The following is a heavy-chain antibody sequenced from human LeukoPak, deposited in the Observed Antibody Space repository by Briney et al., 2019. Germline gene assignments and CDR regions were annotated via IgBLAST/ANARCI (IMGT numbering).Heavy chain of an antibody. CDR1: GGSFSGYY. Sequence: PSETLSLTCAVYGGSFSGYYWSWIRQPPGKGLEWIGEINHSGSTNYNPSLKSRVTISVDTSKNQFSLKLSSVTAADTAVYYCARGYFWNWDYWGQGTLVTVSS. D-gene: IGHD1-7*01. CDR3: ARGYFWNWDY. J-gene: IGHJ4*02. V-gene: IGHV4-34*01. CDR2: INHSGST.